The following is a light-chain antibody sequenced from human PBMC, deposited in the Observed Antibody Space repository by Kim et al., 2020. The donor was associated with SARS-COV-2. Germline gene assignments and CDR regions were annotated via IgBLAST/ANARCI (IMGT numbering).Light chain of an antibody. V-gene: IGLV8-61*01. CDR3: LLHIPDAFRV. Sequence: GVTVTLTCGLISGSVSTSHYPGWYQQPPGQPPLTVIYSTNARPSGVPDRFSGTILGNKAALTITGAQADDESIYYCLLHIPDAFRVFGGGTKLTVL. CDR1: SGSVSTSHY. CDR2: STN. J-gene: IGLJ3*02.